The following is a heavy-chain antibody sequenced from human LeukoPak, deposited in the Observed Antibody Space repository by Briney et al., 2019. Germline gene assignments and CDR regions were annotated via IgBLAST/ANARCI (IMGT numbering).Heavy chain of an antibody. J-gene: IGHJ4*02. V-gene: IGHV3-7*01. CDR3: ARGRWAVSKGYYFDY. CDR2: IKQDGSEK. CDR1: GFTFSSYW. Sequence: GGSLRLSCAASGFTFSSYWMSWVRQAPGKGLEWVANIKQDGSEKSYVDSVKGRFTISRDNAKNSPYLQMNSLRAEDTAAYYCARGRWAVSKGYYFDYWGQVTLVTVSS. D-gene: IGHD4-23*01.